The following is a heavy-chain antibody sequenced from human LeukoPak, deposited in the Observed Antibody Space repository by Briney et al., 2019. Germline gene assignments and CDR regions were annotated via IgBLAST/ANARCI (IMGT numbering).Heavy chain of an antibody. CDR1: GDSVSSNSVA. V-gene: IGHV6-1*01. CDR3: AREGGYQYYYAMDV. CDR2: TYYRSNWYS. J-gene: IGHJ6*02. Sequence: SQTLSLTCAISGDSVSSNSVAWNCLRQYPSRGLEWLGRTYYRSNWYSDYAESVRSRITLNPDTSKNQFSLQLNSVTPEDAAVYYCAREGGYQYYYAMDVWGQGTTVTVSS. D-gene: IGHD3-16*01.